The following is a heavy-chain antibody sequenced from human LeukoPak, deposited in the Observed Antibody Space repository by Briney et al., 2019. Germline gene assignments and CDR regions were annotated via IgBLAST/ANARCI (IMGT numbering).Heavy chain of an antibody. CDR1: GGSISSSNYY. Sequence: SETLSLTCAVSGGSISSSNYYWGWIRQPPGKGLEWIGSMYYSGSTYYNPSLKSRATMSVDTSKNQFSLKLSSVTAADTAVYYCARVGATNYYHYYYMDVWGKGTTVTVSS. J-gene: IGHJ6*03. D-gene: IGHD1-26*01. CDR2: MYYSGST. V-gene: IGHV4-39*01. CDR3: ARVGATNYYHYYYMDV.